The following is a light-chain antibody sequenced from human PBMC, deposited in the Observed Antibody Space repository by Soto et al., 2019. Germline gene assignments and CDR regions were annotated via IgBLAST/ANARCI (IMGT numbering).Light chain of an antibody. V-gene: IGKV3-20*01. CDR1: QSVSSSY. Sequence: EIVLTQSPGTLSLSPGERATLSCRASQSVSSSYLAWYQQKPGQAPRLLIYGASSRATGIPDRFSGSGSGTDFTLTISRLEPEHFAVYYCQQYGSSPGFSFGPGTKVDIK. CDR2: GAS. J-gene: IGKJ3*01. CDR3: QQYGSSPGFS.